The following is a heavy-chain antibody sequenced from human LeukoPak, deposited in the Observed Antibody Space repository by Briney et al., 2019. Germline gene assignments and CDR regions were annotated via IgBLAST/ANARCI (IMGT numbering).Heavy chain of an antibody. Sequence: PGGSLRLSCAASGFTFSSYAMSWVRQAPGKGLEWVSAISGSGGSTYYADSVKGRFTISRDNSKNTLYLQMNSLRAEDTAVYYCAKEVVAAYYDSSGKQFDYWGQGTLITVSS. CDR1: GFTFSSYA. CDR3: AKEVVAAYYDSSGKQFDY. D-gene: IGHD3-22*01. CDR2: ISGSGGST. J-gene: IGHJ4*02. V-gene: IGHV3-23*01.